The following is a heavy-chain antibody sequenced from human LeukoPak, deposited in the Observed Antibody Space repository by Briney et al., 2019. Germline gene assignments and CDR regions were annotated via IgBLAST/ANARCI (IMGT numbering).Heavy chain of an antibody. D-gene: IGHD2-15*01. J-gene: IGHJ4*02. CDR2: TRNKANSYTT. CDR3: VRRAASGHLDY. Sequence: GGSLRLSCSASGFTFSDYYIDWVRQAPGKGLEWVGRTRNKANSYTTEYAASVRDRFTMSRDDSKNSLWLQMNSLKTDDTAVYYCVRRAASGHLDYWGQGTLVTVSS. CDR1: GFTFSDYY. V-gene: IGHV3-72*01.